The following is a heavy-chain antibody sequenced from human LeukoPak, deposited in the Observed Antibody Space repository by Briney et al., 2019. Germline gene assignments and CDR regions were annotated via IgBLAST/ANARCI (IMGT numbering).Heavy chain of an antibody. CDR3: ARIYSSSWRNYD. CDR2: IYYSGST. CDR1: GGSISSSSYY. D-gene: IGHD6-13*01. Sequence: PSETLSLTCTVSGGSISSSSYYWGWIRQPPGKGLEWIGSIYYSGSTYYNPSLKSRVTISVDTSKNQFSLKLSSMTAADTAVYYCARIYSSSWRNYDWGQGTLVTVSS. J-gene: IGHJ4*02. V-gene: IGHV4-39*01.